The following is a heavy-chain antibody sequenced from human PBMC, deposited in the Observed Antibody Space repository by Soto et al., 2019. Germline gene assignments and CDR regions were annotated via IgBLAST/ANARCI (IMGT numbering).Heavy chain of an antibody. V-gene: IGHV3-30-3*01. D-gene: IGHD3-22*01. CDR1: GFTFSSYA. J-gene: IGHJ5*02. CDR2: ISYDGSNK. Sequence: QVQLVESGGGVVQPGRSLRLSCAASGFTFSSYAMHWVRQAPGKGLEWVAVISYDGSNKYYADSVKGRFTISRDNSKNTLYLQMNSLRAEDTAVYYCARDPRFRAMIVGGGWFDPWGQGTLVTVSS. CDR3: ARDPRFRAMIVGGGWFDP.